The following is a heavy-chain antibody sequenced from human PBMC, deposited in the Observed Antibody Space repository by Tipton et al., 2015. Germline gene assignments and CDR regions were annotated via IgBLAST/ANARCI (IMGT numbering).Heavy chain of an antibody. Sequence: QLVQSGAEVKKPGASVKVSCKASGYTFTTFGIIWVRQAPGQGLEWMGWINPYNGNTDYAQTLQGRVTLTTDTSASTAYMDLRSLRSDDTAVYYCARAVSGKFADYWGRGALVTVSS. V-gene: IGHV1-18*01. CDR2: INPYNGNT. D-gene: IGHD4-23*01. CDR1: GYTFTTFG. J-gene: IGHJ4*02. CDR3: ARAVSGKFADY.